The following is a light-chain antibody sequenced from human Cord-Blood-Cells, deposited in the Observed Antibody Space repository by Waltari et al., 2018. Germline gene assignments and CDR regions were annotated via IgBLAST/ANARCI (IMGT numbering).Light chain of an antibody. V-gene: IGLV3-19*01. J-gene: IGLJ2*01. CDR1: RLRYYY. CDR3: NSRDSSGNQVV. CDR2: GTN. Sequence: SSELTQDPALAVPLGQRVRIPCPGHRLRYYYASRYQQKPGQAPVLVIYGTNNRPSGIPDRFSGSSSGNTASLTITGAQAEDEADYYCNSRDSSGNQVVFGGGTKLTVL.